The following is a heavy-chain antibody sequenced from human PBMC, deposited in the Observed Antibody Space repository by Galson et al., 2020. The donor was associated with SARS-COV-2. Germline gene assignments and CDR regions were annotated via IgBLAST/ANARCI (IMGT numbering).Heavy chain of an antibody. Sequence: SETLSLTCTVSGGSISSYYWSWIRQPPGKGLEWIGYNYYSGSTNYNPSLKSRVTISVDTSKNQFSLKLSSVTAADTAVYYCARGDVDIGLRYYFDYWGQGTLVTVSS. V-gene: IGHV4-59*01. CDR2: NYYSGST. CDR3: ARGDVDIGLRYYFDY. D-gene: IGHD5-12*01. J-gene: IGHJ4*02. CDR1: GGSISSYY.